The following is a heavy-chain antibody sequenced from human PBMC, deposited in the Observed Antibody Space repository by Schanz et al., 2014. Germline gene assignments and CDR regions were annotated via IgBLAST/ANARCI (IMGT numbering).Heavy chain of an antibody. Sequence: EVQLVESGGGLVQPGGSLRLSCAASGFTFSDHYMAWVRQAPGKGLVWVSRTSNDGSFTTFADSVKGRFTISRDNAKNTLYLQMNSLRAEDTAVYYCVRDTDYHFDYWGQGTLVTVSS. V-gene: IGHV3-74*01. J-gene: IGHJ4*02. CDR2: TSNDGSFT. CDR1: GFTFSDHY. CDR3: VRDTDYHFDY. D-gene: IGHD4-17*01.